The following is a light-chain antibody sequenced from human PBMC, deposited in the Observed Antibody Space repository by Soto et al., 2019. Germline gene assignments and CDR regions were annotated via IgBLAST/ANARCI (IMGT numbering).Light chain of an antibody. J-gene: IGLJ1*01. V-gene: IGLV2-11*01. CDR3: CSYAGSYTFV. CDR1: SSDVGGYNY. Sequence: QSALTQPRSVSGSPGQSVTISCTGTSSDVGGYNYVSWYQQHPGKAPKLMIYDVSKRPSGVPDRFSGSKSGNTASLTISGLHAEHEADYYCCSYAGSYTFVFGTATKLTVL. CDR2: DVS.